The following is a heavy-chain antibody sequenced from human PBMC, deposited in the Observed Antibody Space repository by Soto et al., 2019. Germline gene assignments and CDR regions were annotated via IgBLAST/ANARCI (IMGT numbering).Heavy chain of an antibody. CDR3: ARESEDLTSNFDY. CDR2: ISSTTNYI. J-gene: IGHJ4*02. CDR1: GFTFTRYS. Sequence: GGSLRLSCAASGFTFTRYSMNWVRQAPGKGLEWVSSISSTTNYIYYGDSMKGRFAISRDDAKNSLYLEMNSLRAEDTAVYYCARESEDLTSNFDYWGQGTLVTVSS. V-gene: IGHV3-21*06.